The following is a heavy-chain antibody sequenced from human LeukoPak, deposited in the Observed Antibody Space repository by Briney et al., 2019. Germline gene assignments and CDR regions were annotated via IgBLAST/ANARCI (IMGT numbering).Heavy chain of an antibody. CDR3: ARSRWLSDPYFDY. CDR2: LYYSGST. CDR1: GGSINSTTSY. V-gene: IGHV4-39*07. J-gene: IGHJ4*02. D-gene: IGHD3-22*01. Sequence: SETLSLTCIVSGGSINSTTSYWSWIRQPPGKGLEWIGTLYYSGSTGYNPSLKSRVTTSLDTSKNQFSLKLSSVTAADTAVYYCARSRWLSDPYFDYWGQGTLVTVSS.